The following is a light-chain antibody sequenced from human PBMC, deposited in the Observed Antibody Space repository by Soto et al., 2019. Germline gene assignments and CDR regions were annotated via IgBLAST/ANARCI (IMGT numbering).Light chain of an antibody. CDR1: QSVSSSD. V-gene: IGKV3-20*01. J-gene: IGKJ1*01. CDR2: AAS. Sequence: LTQSPGTQSLSQGERATLSCRASQSVSSSDLVWHQQTPGQAPRLLIYAASRRASGIPDGCIGSGCGALFSLTIGRLEPEDFAVYYCQQYGSSPWTFGQGPKV. CDR3: QQYGSSPWT.